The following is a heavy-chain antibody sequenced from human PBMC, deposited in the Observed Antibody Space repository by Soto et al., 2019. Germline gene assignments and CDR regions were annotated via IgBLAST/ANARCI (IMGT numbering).Heavy chain of an antibody. D-gene: IGHD4-17*01. CDR1: GGTFSSYA. CDR2: IIPIFGTA. V-gene: IGHV1-69*13. J-gene: IGHJ6*02. CDR3: ARGVTTAVYYYYGMDV. Sequence: SVKVSCKASGGTFSSYAISWVRQAPGQGLEWMGGIIPIFGTANYAQKFQGRVTITADESTSTAYMELSSLRSEDTAVYYCARGVTTAVYYYYGMDVWGQGTTVTVSS.